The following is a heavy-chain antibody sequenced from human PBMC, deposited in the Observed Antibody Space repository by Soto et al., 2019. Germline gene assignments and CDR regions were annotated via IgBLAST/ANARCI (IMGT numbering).Heavy chain of an antibody. Sequence: QVQLVQSGAEANKPGSSVKVSCKASRGTFSTYAINWVRQAPGQGLEWMGGTIPLFGTANYAQKFQGRVMITADESTSTAYMDLSSLRSEDTAVYYCAQTLGSAVAGPGRFDLWGRGTLITVSS. CDR2: TIPLFGTA. CDR3: AQTLGSAVAGPGRFDL. V-gene: IGHV1-69*13. J-gene: IGHJ2*01. CDR1: RGTFSTYA. D-gene: IGHD6-19*01.